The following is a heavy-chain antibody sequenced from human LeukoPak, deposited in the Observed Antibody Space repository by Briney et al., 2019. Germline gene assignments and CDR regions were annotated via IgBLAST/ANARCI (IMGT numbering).Heavy chain of an antibody. Sequence: PGGSLRLSCAASGFTFSSYGMHWVRQAPGKGLEWVAVISYDGSYKYYADSVKGRFSISRDNSKNTLYLQMNSLRAEDTAIYFCAKLPRDGGPRGDAFDIWGQGTMVTVSS. V-gene: IGHV3-30*18. CDR1: GFTFSSYG. D-gene: IGHD4-23*01. CDR2: ISYDGSYK. CDR3: AKLPRDGGPRGDAFDI. J-gene: IGHJ3*02.